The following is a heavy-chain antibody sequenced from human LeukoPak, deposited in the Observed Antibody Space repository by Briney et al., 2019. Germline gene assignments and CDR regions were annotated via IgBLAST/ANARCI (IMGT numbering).Heavy chain of an antibody. J-gene: IGHJ5*02. CDR1: GYTFTGYY. Sequence: ASVKVSCKASGYTFTGYYLHWVRQAPGQGLEWMGWIYPKTGVTSYAQKFQGRVTMTRDTSISTAYMELIGLRSDDTAVYYCAGPWDQVGFDPWGQGTLVSVSS. CDR3: AGPWDQVGFDP. CDR2: IYPKTGVT. V-gene: IGHV1-2*02. D-gene: IGHD1-26*01.